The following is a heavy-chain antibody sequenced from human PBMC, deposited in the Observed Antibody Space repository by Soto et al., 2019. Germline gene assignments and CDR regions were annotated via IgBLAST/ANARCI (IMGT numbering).Heavy chain of an antibody. J-gene: IGHJ5*02. Sequence: SETLSLTCAVYDGSFSGYYWTWIRQPPGKGLEWIGEVSHHGDTNYNPSLQSRVTISLDTSKNQFSLKLSSVTAADTAVYYCARGYNDFWSGYFTWFDPWGQGTLVTVSS. CDR1: DGSFSGYY. D-gene: IGHD3-3*01. CDR3: ARGYNDFWSGYFTWFDP. V-gene: IGHV4-34*01. CDR2: VSHHGDT.